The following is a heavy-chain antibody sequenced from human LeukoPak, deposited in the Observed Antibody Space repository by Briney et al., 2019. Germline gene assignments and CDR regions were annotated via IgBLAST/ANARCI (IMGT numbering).Heavy chain of an antibody. CDR3: AKGHSEDGTGFDC. CDR1: GFTFSSYS. D-gene: IGHD1-1*01. J-gene: IGHJ4*02. V-gene: IGHV3-30-3*01. Sequence: PGGSLRLSCAASGFTFSSYSVHWVRQAPGKGLEWVAVISYDGSNEYYADSVKGRFTISRDNSKNTLYLQMSSLRAEDTAVYYCAKGHSEDGTGFDCWGQGTLVTVSS. CDR2: ISYDGSNE.